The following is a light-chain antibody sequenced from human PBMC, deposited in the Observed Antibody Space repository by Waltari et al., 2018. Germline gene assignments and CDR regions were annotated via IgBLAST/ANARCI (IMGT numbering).Light chain of an antibody. CDR1: QNIGTS. CDR3: LQYNNWPYT. J-gene: IGKJ2*01. V-gene: IGKV3-15*01. Sequence: EIEMTQSPASLSVSPGETAILTCRASQNIGTSLSWFQLSPGRAPRHLIYGASTRATGIPAWFSASGSGTEFSLTISSLQSDDFSVYYCLQYNNWPYTFGQGTRLEIK. CDR2: GAS.